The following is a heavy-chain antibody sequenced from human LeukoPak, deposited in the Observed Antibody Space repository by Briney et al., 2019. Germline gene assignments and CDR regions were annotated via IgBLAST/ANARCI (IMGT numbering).Heavy chain of an antibody. V-gene: IGHV3-30*02. CDR2: IWYDGSNK. Sequence: GGSLRLSCAASGVTVSSYGMHWVRQAPGKGLEWMTFIWYDGSNKYYADSVKGRFSISRDNSKNTVYLQMNSLRVEDTAIYYCAKGDYGDSEANLDYWGQGTLVTVSS. CDR1: GVTVSSYG. J-gene: IGHJ4*02. CDR3: AKGDYGDSEANLDY. D-gene: IGHD4-17*01.